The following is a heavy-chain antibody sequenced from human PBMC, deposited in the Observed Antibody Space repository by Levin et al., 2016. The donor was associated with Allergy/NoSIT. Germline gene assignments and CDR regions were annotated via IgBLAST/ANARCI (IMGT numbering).Heavy chain of an antibody. CDR3: VRDQSFWVTPYHYYAMDV. Sequence: SETLSLTCTVSGGSITSGHYYWSGNYYWSWIRQPAGKGLEWIGRIYTSGTTDYNPSLKSRVTISVDTSKNQFSLNLTSVTAADTAVYYCVRDQSFWVTPYHYYAMDVWGQGTTVTVSS. CDR1: GGSITSGHYYWSGNYY. CDR2: IYTSGTT. J-gene: IGHJ6*02. V-gene: IGHV4-61*02. D-gene: IGHD3-16*01.